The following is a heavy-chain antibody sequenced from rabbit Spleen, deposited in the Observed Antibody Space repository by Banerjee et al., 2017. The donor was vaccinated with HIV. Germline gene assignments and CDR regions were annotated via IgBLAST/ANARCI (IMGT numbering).Heavy chain of an antibody. Sequence: QSLEESGGDLVKPGASLTLTCTASGFSFSSSYWICWVRQAPGKGLEWIACIDNGDGSTRYASWAKGRFTISKTSSTTVTLQMTSLTAADTATYFCARSTGYDGYDYSTNLNLWGPGTLVTVS. CDR2: IDNGDGST. V-gene: IGHV1S40*01. CDR1: GFSFSSSYW. J-gene: IGHJ4*01. D-gene: IGHD6-1*01. CDR3: ARSTGYDGYDYSTNLNL.